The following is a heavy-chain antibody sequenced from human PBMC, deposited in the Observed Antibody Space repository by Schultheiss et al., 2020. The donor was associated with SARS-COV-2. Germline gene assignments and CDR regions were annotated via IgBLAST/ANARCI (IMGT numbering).Heavy chain of an antibody. CDR1: GFTLTGYY. CDR3: ARVGGCSSTRCHFWFDP. J-gene: IGHJ5*02. Sequence: ASVKVSCKASGFTLTGYYMHWVRQAPGQGLEWMGRVNPHTGGANYAQTFQGRVTLTRDTSTSTAYMELSGLRSDDTAVYYCARVGGCSSTRCHFWFDPWGQGTLVTVSS. V-gene: IGHV1-2*06. D-gene: IGHD2-2*01. CDR2: VNPHTGGA.